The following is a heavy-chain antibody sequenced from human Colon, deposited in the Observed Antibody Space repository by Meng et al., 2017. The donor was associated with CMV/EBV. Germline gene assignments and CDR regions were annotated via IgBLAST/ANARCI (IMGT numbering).Heavy chain of an antibody. Sequence: SETLSLTCTVSGGSISTSNYYWGWIRQPPGKGLEWIGSIYYSGTTDYNPSLKSRVTISVDTPKNQFSLKLSSVTAADTAVYYCARGDSSGNYYNYFDYWGQGTLVTVSS. CDR3: ARGDSSGNYYNYFDY. CDR1: GGSISTSNYY. J-gene: IGHJ4*02. V-gene: IGHV4-39*07. CDR2: IYYSGTT. D-gene: IGHD1-26*01.